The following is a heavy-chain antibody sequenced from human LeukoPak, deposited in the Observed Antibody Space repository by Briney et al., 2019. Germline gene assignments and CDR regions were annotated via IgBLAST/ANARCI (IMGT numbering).Heavy chain of an antibody. CDR2: IYHSGST. V-gene: IGHV4-38-2*01. CDR3: ARRPIEMATPYWYFDL. Sequence: SETLSLTCAVSGYSISSGCYWGWIRQPPGKGLEWIESIYHSGSTYYNPSLKSRVTISVDTSKNQFSLKLSSVTAADTAVYYCARRPIEMATPYWYFDLWGRGTLVTVSS. D-gene: IGHD5-24*01. J-gene: IGHJ2*01. CDR1: GYSISSGCY.